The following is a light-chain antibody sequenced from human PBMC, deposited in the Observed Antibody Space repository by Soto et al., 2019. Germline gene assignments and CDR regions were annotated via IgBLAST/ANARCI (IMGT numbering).Light chain of an antibody. CDR2: GAS. CDR3: QQYNNWPPLT. Sequence: EIIMMQSPATLSVSPGERATLSCRASESVSSNLAWYQQKPGQAPRPLIYGASTRATGIPARFSGSGSGTEFTLTISSLQSEDFAVYYCQQYNNWPPLTFGGGTKVDIK. CDR1: ESVSSN. J-gene: IGKJ4*01. V-gene: IGKV3-15*01.